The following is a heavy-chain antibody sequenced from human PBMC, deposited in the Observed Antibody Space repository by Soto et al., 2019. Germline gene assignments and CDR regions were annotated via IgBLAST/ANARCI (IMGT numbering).Heavy chain of an antibody. CDR3: AREYSSSPGSYYYGMDV. V-gene: IGHV6-1*01. CDR1: GDSVSSNSAA. CDR2: TYYRSKWYN. D-gene: IGHD6-6*01. Sequence: SQTLSLTCAISGDSVSSNSAAWNWIRQPPSRGLEWLGRTYYRSKWYNDYAVSVKSRITINPDTSKNQFSLQLNSVTPEDTAVYYCAREYSSSPGSYYYGMDVWGQGTTVTVSS. J-gene: IGHJ6*02.